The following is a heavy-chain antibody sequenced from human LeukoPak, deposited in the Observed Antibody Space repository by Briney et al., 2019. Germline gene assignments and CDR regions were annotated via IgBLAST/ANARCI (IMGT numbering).Heavy chain of an antibody. CDR3: AREEEISIAAAVYYYMDV. V-gene: IGHV4-4*07. CDR1: GGSISSYY. Sequence: SETLSLTCTVSGGSISSYYWSWIRQPAGKGLEWIGRIYTSGSTNYNPSLKSRVTMSVGTSKNQFSLKLSSVTAADTAVYYCAREEEISIAAAVYYYMDVWGKGTTVTVSS. J-gene: IGHJ6*03. CDR2: IYTSGST. D-gene: IGHD6-13*01.